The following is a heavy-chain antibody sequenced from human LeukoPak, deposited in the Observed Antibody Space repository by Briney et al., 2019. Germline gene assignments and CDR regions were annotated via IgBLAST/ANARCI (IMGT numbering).Heavy chain of an antibody. V-gene: IGHV3-30-3*01. J-gene: IGHJ4*02. CDR1: GFTFSSYA. Sequence: GGSLRLSCAASGFTFSSYAMHWVRQAPGKGLEWVAVISYDGSNKYYADSVKGRFTISRDNSKNTLYLQMNSLRAEDTAVYYCARAAARGPVAGMGYWGQGTLVTVSS. D-gene: IGHD6-19*01. CDR2: ISYDGSNK. CDR3: ARAAARGPVAGMGY.